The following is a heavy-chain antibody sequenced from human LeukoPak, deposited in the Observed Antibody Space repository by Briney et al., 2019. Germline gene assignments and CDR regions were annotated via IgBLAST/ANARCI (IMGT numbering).Heavy chain of an antibody. V-gene: IGHV3-66*01. CDR2: IYSGGST. CDR3: ARDEPAYDILTGYLNR. Sequence: GGSLRLSCAAPGFTFSSNYMSWVRQAPGKGLEWVSVIYSGGSTYYADSVKGRFTISRDNSKNTLYLQMNSLRAEDTAVYYCARDEPAYDILTGYLNRWGQGTLVTVSS. CDR1: GFTFSSNY. D-gene: IGHD3-9*01. J-gene: IGHJ5*02.